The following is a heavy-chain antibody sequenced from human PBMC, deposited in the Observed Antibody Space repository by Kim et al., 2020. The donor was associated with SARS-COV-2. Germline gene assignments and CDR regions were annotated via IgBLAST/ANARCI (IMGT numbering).Heavy chain of an antibody. V-gene: IGHV1-69*13. J-gene: IGHJ6*02. Sequence: SVKVSCKASGGTFSSYAISWVRQAPGQGLEWMGGIIPIFGTANYAQKFQGRVTITADESTSTAYMELSSLRSEDTAVYYCASQMTTVTFFNYYGMDVWGQGTTVTVSS. D-gene: IGHD4-17*01. CDR3: ASQMTTVTFFNYYGMDV. CDR1: GGTFSSYA. CDR2: IIPIFGTA.